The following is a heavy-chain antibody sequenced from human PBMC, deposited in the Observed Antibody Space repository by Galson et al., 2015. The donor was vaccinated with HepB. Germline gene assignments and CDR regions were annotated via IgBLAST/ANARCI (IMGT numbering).Heavy chain of an antibody. Sequence: SLRLSCAASGFTFSSYAMSWVRQAPGKGLEWVSAISGSGGSTYYADSVKGRFTISRDNSKNTLYLQMNSLRAEDTAVYYCAKEGWREFYDFWSGYYHIAFDYWGQGTLVTVSS. D-gene: IGHD3-3*01. CDR2: ISGSGGST. CDR3: AKEGWREFYDFWSGYYHIAFDY. J-gene: IGHJ4*02. V-gene: IGHV3-23*01. CDR1: GFTFSSYA.